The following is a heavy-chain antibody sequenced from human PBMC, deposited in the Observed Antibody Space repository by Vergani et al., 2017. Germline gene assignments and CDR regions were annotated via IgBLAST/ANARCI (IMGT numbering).Heavy chain of an antibody. D-gene: IGHD2-21*02. CDR3: AKFLGDSTDGLPDS. CDR1: VFTFSNYG. Sequence: QVQLVESAGGVVQPGGSLRLSCAASVFTFSNYGMHWIRQAPSKGLEWLAYIGKDGINTRYRDAVKGRVTVSRDNSKDILYLQMDSLRSEDTALYYCAKFLGDSTDGLPDSWGQGTLVIVSS. J-gene: IGHJ4*02. V-gene: IGHV3-30*02. CDR2: IGKDGINT.